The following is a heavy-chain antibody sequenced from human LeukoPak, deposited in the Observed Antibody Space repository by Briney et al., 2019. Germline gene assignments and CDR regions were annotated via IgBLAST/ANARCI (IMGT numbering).Heavy chain of an antibody. V-gene: IGHV4-39*01. J-gene: IGHJ3*02. D-gene: IGHD3-3*01. CDR3: ARRCIFGVLYDAFDI. CDR1: GGSISSSSYY. CDR2: IYYGGST. Sequence: SETLSLTCTVSGGSISSSSYYWGWIRQPPGKGLEWIGSIYYGGSTYYNPSLKSRVTISVDTSKNQFSLKLSSVTAADTAVYYCARRCIFGVLYDAFDIWGQGTMVTVSS.